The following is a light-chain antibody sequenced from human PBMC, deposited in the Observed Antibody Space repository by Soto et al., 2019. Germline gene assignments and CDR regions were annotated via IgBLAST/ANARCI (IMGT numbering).Light chain of an antibody. CDR3: QQFYYYPHT. Sequence: EIQMTQSQSPLLELEGKPAPSICREIHTLPPTLNWYRQKSGKVPEVLIFGASSLQRGVPARFTGSGYGTDFTLTISSLQPEDFATYFCQQFYYYPHTFGQGTKLEV. J-gene: IGKJ2*01. V-gene: IGKV1-39*01. CDR2: GAS. CDR1: HTLPPT.